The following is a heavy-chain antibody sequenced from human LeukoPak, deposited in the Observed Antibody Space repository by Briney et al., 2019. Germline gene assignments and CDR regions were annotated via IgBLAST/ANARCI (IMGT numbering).Heavy chain of an antibody. CDR2: ISNSGSTI. V-gene: IGHV3-48*03. D-gene: IGHD6-19*01. J-gene: IGHJ4*02. CDR1: GFTFSSYE. CDR3: ARSPTGSGWYYFDY. Sequence: GGSLRLSCAASGFTFSSYEMNWVRQSPGKGLEWISYISNSGSTIYYADSVKGRFTISRDNAKNSLYLQMNSLRAEDTAVYYCARSPTGSGWYYFDYWGQGTLVTVSS.